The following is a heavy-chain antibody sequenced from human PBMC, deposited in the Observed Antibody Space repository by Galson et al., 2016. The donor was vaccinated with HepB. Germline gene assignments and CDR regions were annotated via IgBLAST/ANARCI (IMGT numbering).Heavy chain of an antibody. J-gene: IGHJ4*02. Sequence: SVKVSCKASGYHFLNYGISWVRQAPGQGLEWMGGIIPIFATSDYAQRFQGRVTITADESTSTAYMELSGLRSEDTAVYYCVRDAAITGTPFDYWGQGTLVTVSS. V-gene: IGHV1-69*13. CDR2: IIPIFATS. CDR1: GYHFLNYG. CDR3: VRDAAITGTPFDY. D-gene: IGHD1-7*01.